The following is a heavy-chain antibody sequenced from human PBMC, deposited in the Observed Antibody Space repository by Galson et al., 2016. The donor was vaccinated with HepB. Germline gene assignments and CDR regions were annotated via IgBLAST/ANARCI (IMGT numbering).Heavy chain of an antibody. CDR1: GYNFITYW. Sequence: QSGAEVKKPGESLRISCMGSGYNFITYWISWVRQMPGKGLEWMGSIDPSDSYTNYSPSFQGHVTISTDRSISTAYLQWSSLKASDTAIYYCAIRLYSSGSFGYWGQGTLVTVSS. D-gene: IGHD6-19*01. V-gene: IGHV5-10-1*01. J-gene: IGHJ4*02. CDR3: AIRLYSSGSFGY. CDR2: IDPSDSYT.